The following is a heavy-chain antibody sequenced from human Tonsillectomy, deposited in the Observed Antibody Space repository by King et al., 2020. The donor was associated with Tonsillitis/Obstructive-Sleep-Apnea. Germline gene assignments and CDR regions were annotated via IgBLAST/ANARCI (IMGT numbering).Heavy chain of an antibody. CDR2: LDPEDGET. D-gene: IGHD3-22*01. CDR3: ATGDSSIPFVGMDV. CDR1: GYTLSELS. Sequence: QLVQSGAEVKKPGASVRVSCKVSGYTLSELSMFWVRQAPGKGLEWMGGLDPEDGETMYAQNFQDRVAMTGDTSTDTAYMELNSLRSEDTAVYYCATGDSSIPFVGMDVWGQGTTVTVSS. V-gene: IGHV1-24*01. J-gene: IGHJ6*02.